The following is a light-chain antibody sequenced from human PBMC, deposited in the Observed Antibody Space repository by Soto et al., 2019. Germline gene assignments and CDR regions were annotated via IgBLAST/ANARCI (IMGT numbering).Light chain of an antibody. CDR2: EVR. CDR3: SSYTGIAAL. V-gene: IGLV2-14*01. CDR1: SSDVGRYNY. Sequence: QSALTQPASVSGSPGQSITISCTGTSSDVGRYNYVSWYQHLPGKAPKLIIYEVRNRPSGVSNRFSASKSGNTASLTISGLQAEDEADYYCSSYTGIAALFGGGTKLTVL. J-gene: IGLJ2*01.